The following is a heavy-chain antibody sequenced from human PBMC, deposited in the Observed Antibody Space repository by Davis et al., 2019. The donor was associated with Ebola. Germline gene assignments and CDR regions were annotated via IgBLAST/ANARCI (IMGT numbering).Heavy chain of an antibody. V-gene: IGHV1-69*13. CDR1: RYTFPSQY. CDR3: ARARRTYDYYYGMDV. CDR2: IIPIFGTA. D-gene: IGHD1-14*01. Sequence: SVKVSCKASRYTFPSQYIHWVRQAPGQGLEWMGGIIPIFGTANYAQKFQGRVTITADESTSTAYMELNSLRSEDTAVYYCARARRTYDYYYGMDVWGQGTTVTVSS. J-gene: IGHJ6*02.